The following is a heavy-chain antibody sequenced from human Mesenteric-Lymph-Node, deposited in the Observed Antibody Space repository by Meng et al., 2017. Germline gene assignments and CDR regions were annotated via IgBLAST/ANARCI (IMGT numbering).Heavy chain of an antibody. Sequence: QVQLVQSGAEVKKPGASVKVSCKASGYTFSTYTIHWVRQAPGRGLEWMGWMSADNGNTTYSQNFQGRVAFTKDTSASTAYLELSSLRSEDTAVYYCVRSGGFDSWGQGTLVTVSS. D-gene: IGHD6-25*01. CDR1: GYTFSTYT. V-gene: IGHV1-3*01. CDR2: MSADNGNT. J-gene: IGHJ5*01. CDR3: VRSGGFDS.